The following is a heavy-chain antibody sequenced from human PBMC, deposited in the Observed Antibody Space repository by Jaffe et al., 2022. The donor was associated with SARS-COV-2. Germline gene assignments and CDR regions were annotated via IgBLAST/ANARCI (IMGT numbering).Heavy chain of an antibody. D-gene: IGHD2-21*01. J-gene: IGHJ2*01. CDR2: VRNKANSYAT. Sequence: EVQLVESGGGLVQPGGSLKLSCVASGFTFSASVMHWVRQAPGKGLEWVGRVRNKANSYATTYAASVKGRITISREDSKNTAYLEMNSLKTEDTAVYYCTYIPPGYWYFDLWGRGTLITVSS. V-gene: IGHV3-73*02. CDR1: GFTFSASV. CDR3: TYIPPGYWYFDL.